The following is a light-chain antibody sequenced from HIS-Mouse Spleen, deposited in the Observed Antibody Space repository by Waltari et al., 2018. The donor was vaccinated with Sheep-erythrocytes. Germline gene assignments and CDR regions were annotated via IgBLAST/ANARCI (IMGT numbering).Light chain of an antibody. Sequence: EIVFTQSPATLSLSPGERATLSCRASQSVSSYLAWYQQKPGQAPRLLIYDASNRATGIPARFSGSGSGTDFTLTISSLEPEDFAVYYCQQRSNWPQPWTFGQGTKVEIK. CDR2: DAS. CDR1: QSVSSY. J-gene: IGKJ1*01. CDR3: QQRSNWPQPWT. V-gene: IGKV3-11*01.